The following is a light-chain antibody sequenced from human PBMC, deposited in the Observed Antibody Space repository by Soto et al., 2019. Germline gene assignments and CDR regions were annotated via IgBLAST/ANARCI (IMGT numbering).Light chain of an antibody. CDR2: AVT. CDR1: SSDIGGYNY. CDR3: TSYTSSTTVV. V-gene: IGLV2-14*01. J-gene: IGLJ2*01. Sequence: QSALTQPASVSGSPGQSITISCTGTSSDIGGYNYVSWYQQHPDKAPKLIIYAVTNRPSGVSNRFSGSKSGNTASLTISELQAEDEADYYCTSYTSSTTVVFGGGTKLTVL.